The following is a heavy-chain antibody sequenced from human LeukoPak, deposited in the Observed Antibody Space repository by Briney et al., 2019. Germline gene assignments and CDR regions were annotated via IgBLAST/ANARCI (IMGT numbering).Heavy chain of an antibody. CDR2: ISSSGSTT. J-gene: IGHJ4*02. Sequence: GGSLRLSCAASGFTFSDYYMSWIRQAPGKGLEWVSYISSSGSTTYYADAMQGRFTISRDISKNTVYLQLTSLRVEDTAVYYCARDPYSSGWYLYWGQGILVTVSS. CDR3: ARDPYSSGWYLY. CDR1: GFTFSDYY. D-gene: IGHD6-19*01. V-gene: IGHV3-11*04.